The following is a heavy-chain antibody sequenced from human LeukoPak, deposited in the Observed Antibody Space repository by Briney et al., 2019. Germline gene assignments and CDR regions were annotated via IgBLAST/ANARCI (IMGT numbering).Heavy chain of an antibody. J-gene: IGHJ3*02. CDR3: ARGYYYNSRAFSVDAFDI. V-gene: IGHV3-11*05. Sequence: GGSLRLSCAASGFTFTDHYMSWIRQAPGKGLEGVSYISSGSTYTNYADSVKGRFTISRDNAKNSLYLQMNSLRAEDTAVYYCARGYYYNSRAFSVDAFDIWGLGTMVTVSS. CDR1: GFTFTDHY. CDR2: ISSGSTYT. D-gene: IGHD3-22*01.